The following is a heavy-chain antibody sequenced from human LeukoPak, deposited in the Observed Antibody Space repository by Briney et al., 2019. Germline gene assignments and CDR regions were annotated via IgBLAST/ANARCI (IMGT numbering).Heavy chain of an antibody. D-gene: IGHD3-22*01. CDR1: GYTFTSYY. Sequence: ASVKVSCKASGYTFTSYYMHWVRQAPGQGLEWMGIINPSGGSTSYAQKFQGRVTMTRHTSTSTVYMELSSLRSEDTAVYYCARAYYYDSSGYYPGGDYWGQGTLVTVSS. J-gene: IGHJ4*02. CDR2: INPSGGST. CDR3: ARAYYYDSSGYYPGGDY. V-gene: IGHV1-46*01.